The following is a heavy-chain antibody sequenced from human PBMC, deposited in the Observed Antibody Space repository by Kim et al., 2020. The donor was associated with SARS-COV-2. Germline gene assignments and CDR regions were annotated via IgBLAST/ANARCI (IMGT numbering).Heavy chain of an antibody. CDR1: GGSISSSSYY. D-gene: IGHD2-21*02. CDR2: IYYSGST. Sequence: SETLSLTCTVSGGSISSSSYYWGWIRQPPGKGLEWIGSIYYSGSTYYNPSLKSRVTISVDTSKNQFSLKLSSVTAADTAVYYCARLRIVVMTAIGYFDYWGQGTLVTVSS. CDR3: ARLRIVVMTAIGYFDY. V-gene: IGHV4-39*01. J-gene: IGHJ4*02.